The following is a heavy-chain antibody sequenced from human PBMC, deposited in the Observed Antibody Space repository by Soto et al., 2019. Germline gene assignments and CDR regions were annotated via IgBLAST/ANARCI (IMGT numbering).Heavy chain of an antibody. Sequence: QITLKESGPTLVRPTQTLTLTCTFSGFSLSTSGVGVGWIRQPPGKALEWLALIYWDDDKRYSPSLKSRLTITQDTSNTQVVLTMTNMDPVDTATYYCAHSRCGGDCLQSYSSHYYYGMDVWGQGTTVTVSS. V-gene: IGHV2-5*02. J-gene: IGHJ6*02. CDR3: AHSRCGGDCLQSYSSHYYYGMDV. CDR1: GFSLSTSGVG. CDR2: IYWDDDK. D-gene: IGHD2-21*02.